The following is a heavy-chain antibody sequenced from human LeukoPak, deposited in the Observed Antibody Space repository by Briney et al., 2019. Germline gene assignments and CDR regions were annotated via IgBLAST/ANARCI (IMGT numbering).Heavy chain of an antibody. CDR1: GGSISSYY. V-gene: IGHV4-59*01. J-gene: IGHJ3*02. CDR3: ARVGYYAFDI. D-gene: IGHD1-1*01. CDR2: IHYIGSI. Sequence: PSETLSLTCTVSGGSISSYYWSWIRQPPGRGLEWIGYIHYIGSINSSPSLKSRVTISVDTSKNQLSLRLSSVTAADTAVYYCARVGYYAFDIWGQGTMVTVSS.